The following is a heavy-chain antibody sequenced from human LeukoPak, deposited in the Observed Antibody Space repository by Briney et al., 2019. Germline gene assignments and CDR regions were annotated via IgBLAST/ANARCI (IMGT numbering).Heavy chain of an antibody. CDR2: ISMDGVNT. V-gene: IGHV3-43*01. Sequence: GGSLRLSCAASGFTFDYYTMYWVRQGPEKGLEWVSLISMDGVNTFYADSVKGRFTISRDNNKNSLYLQMNGLRTDDTGLYYCVKGRRRGYAYGTLESWGQGTLFTVSS. CDR1: GFTFDYYT. J-gene: IGHJ4*02. D-gene: IGHD5-18*01. CDR3: VKGRRRGYAYGTLES.